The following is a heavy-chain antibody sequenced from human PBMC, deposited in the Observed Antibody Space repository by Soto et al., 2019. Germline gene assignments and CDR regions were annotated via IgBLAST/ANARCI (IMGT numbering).Heavy chain of an antibody. D-gene: IGHD2-21*02. CDR2: IYSNDEK. Sequence: QVTLKESGPVLVKPTETLTLTCTVSGFSLSNARLGVSWIRQPPGKALEWLAHIYSNDEKSYSTSLKSRLTISKDTSKSQVVLTMTNMDPVDTATYYCARIPGDWGSPWYFDLWGRGTLVTVSS. J-gene: IGHJ2*01. CDR3: ARIPGDWGSPWYFDL. V-gene: IGHV2-26*01. CDR1: GFSLSNARLG.